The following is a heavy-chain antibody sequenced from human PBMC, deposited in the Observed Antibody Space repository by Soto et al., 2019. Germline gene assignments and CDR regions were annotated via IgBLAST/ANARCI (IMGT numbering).Heavy chain of an antibody. CDR3: ARVIPGAEAWFDP. V-gene: IGHV1-18*01. CDR2: ISAYTDDP. J-gene: IGHJ5*02. CDR1: GNTFTNFG. D-gene: IGHD2-2*01. Sequence: ASVKVSCKASGNTFTNFGVTWVRQAPGQGLEWMGWISAYTDDPNYAQKFQGRVTMTIDTSTSTAYLDLRSLTSDDTAVYYCARVIPGAEAWFDPWGQGTLVTVSS.